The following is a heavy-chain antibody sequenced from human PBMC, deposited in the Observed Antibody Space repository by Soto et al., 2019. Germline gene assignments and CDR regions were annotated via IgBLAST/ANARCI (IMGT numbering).Heavy chain of an antibody. D-gene: IGHD5-12*01. CDR2: IKGDGTNT. CDR1: GFTFSDYY. Sequence: PGGSLRLSCAASGFTFSDYYMHWVRQVPGKGLVWVSRIKGDGTNTGYADSVKGRSTISRDNVKNTLYLQMNSLRAEDTAVYYCARGLSGYYGFDYWGQGTLVTVSS. CDR3: ARGLSGYYGFDY. J-gene: IGHJ4*02. V-gene: IGHV3-74*01.